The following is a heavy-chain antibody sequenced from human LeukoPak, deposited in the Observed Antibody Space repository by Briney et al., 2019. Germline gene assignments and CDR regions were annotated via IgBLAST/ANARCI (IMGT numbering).Heavy chain of an antibody. J-gene: IGHJ3*02. CDR1: GYTFTGYY. CDR3: ARLHYYGSSGYIPALDAFDI. D-gene: IGHD3-22*01. Sequence: GASVKVSCKASGYTFTGYYMHWVRQAPGQGLEWMGWINPNSGGTNYAQKFQGRVTMTRDTSISTAYMELSRLRSDDTAVYYCARLHYYGSSGYIPALDAFDIWGQGTMVTVSS. V-gene: IGHV1-2*02. CDR2: INPNSGGT.